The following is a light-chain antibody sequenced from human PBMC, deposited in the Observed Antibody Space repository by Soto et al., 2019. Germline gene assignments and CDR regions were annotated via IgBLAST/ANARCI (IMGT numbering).Light chain of an antibody. V-gene: IGKV1-39*01. Sequence: DIQMSQSPSSLSASVGDRVTITCRASQSIRSYLNWYQQKPGKAPKHLIYAASSLQSGVPSRFSGSGSGTDFTLTISSLQPEDFATYYGQQSYSTPPTFGQGTKLQIK. J-gene: IGKJ2*01. CDR3: QQSYSTPPT. CDR2: AAS. CDR1: QSIRSY.